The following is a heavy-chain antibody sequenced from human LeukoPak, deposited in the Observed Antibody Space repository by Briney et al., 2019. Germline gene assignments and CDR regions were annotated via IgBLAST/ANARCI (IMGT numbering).Heavy chain of an antibody. V-gene: IGHV4-34*01. J-gene: IGHJ3*02. D-gene: IGHD1-1*01. CDR2: INHSGST. Sequence: PSETLSLTCAVYGGSFSGYYWSWIRQPPGKGLEWIGEINHSGSTNYNSSLKSRVTISVDTSKNQFSLKLSSVTAAETAVYYCARGAGSTTANDAFDIWGQGTMVTVSS. CDR1: GGSFSGYY. CDR3: ARGAGSTTANDAFDI.